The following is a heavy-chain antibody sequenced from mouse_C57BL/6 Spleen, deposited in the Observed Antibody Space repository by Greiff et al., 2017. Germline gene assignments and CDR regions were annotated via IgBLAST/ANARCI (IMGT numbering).Heavy chain of an antibody. D-gene: IGHD1-1*01. CDR2: LNPNYGTT. CDR3: ARSYYYGSSWFAY. CDR1: GYSFTDYN. J-gene: IGHJ3*01. Sequence: HVKQSGPELVKPGASVKISCKASGYSFTDYNMNWVKQSNGKSLEWIGVLNPNYGTTSYNQKFKGKATLTVDQSSSTAYMQLNSLTSEDSAVYYCARSYYYGSSWFAYWGQGTLVTVSA. V-gene: IGHV1-39*01.